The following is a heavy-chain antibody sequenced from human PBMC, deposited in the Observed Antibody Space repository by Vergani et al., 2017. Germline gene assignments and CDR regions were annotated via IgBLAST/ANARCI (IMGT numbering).Heavy chain of an antibody. CDR2: IYHSGST. CDR1: GGSISSSNW. V-gene: IGHV4-4*02. D-gene: IGHD3-10*01. Sequence: QVQLQESGPGLVKPSGTLSLTCAVSGGSISSSNWWSWVRPPPGKGLEWIGEIYHSGSTNDNPSLESRRTRSGDKSKNQFSLKLSSVTAADTPVYYCAGVGASGSYSLDYWGQGTLVTVSS. CDR3: AGVGASGSYSLDY. J-gene: IGHJ4*02.